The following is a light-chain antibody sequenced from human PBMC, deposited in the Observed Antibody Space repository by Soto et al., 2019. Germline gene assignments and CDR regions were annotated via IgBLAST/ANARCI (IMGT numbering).Light chain of an antibody. V-gene: IGLV1-40*01. CDR1: SSNIGAGYD. CDR3: QSYDSSLSGSYV. Sequence: QSVLTKPPSVSGAPGQRVTISCTGSSSNIGAGYDVHWYQQLPGTAPKLLIYGNSNRPSGVPDRFSGSKSGTSASLAITGLQAADEADYYCQSYDSSLSGSYVFGTGTKLTVL. CDR2: GNS. J-gene: IGLJ1*01.